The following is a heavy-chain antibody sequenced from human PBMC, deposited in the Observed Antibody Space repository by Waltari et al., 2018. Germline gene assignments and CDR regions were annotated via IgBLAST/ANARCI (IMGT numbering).Heavy chain of an antibody. CDR2: ISGSGGST. J-gene: IGHJ4*02. D-gene: IGHD3-10*01. CDR3: AKVSDYYGSGSYYDPDY. Sequence: EVQLVESGGGLVQPGGSLRLSCAASGFTFSSYAMSWVRQAPGKGLEWVSAISGSGGSTYYADSGKGRFTISRDNSKNTLYLQMNSLRAEDTAVYYCAKVSDYYGSGSYYDPDYWGQGTLVTVSS. V-gene: IGHV3-23*04. CDR1: GFTFSSYA.